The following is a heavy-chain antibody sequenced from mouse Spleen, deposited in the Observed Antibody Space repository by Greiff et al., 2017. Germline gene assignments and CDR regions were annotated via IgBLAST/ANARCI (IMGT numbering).Heavy chain of an antibody. V-gene: IGHV1-47*01. CDR2: FHPYNDDT. CDR3: ARPYYYDGSSAWFAY. CDR1: GYTFTTYP. Sequence: VQLQESGAELVKPGASVKMSCKASGYTFTTYPIEWMKQNHGKSLEWIGNFHPYNDDTKYNEKFKGKATLTVEKSSSTVYLELSRLTSDDSAVYYCARPYYYDGSSAWFAYWGQGTSVTVSS. D-gene: IGHD1-1*01. J-gene: IGHJ4*01.